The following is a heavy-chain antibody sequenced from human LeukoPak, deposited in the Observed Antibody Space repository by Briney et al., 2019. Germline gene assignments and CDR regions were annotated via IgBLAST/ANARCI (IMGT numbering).Heavy chain of an antibody. CDR2: INPNNGGT. CDR3: ARVTYYDFWSGYRNDAFDI. Sequence: ASVKVSCKASGYTFTGYYMHWVRQAPGQGLEWMGWINPNNGGTNYAQKFQGRVTMTRDTSISTAYMELSRLRSDDTAVYYCARVTYYDFWSGYRNDAFDIWGQGTMVTVSS. CDR1: GYTFTGYY. D-gene: IGHD3-3*01. J-gene: IGHJ3*02. V-gene: IGHV1-2*02.